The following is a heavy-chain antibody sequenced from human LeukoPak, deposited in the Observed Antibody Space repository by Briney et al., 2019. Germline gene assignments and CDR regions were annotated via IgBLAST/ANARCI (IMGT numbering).Heavy chain of an antibody. CDR1: GGSISSGGYS. Sequence: PSQTLSLTCAVSGGSISSGGYSWSWIRQPPGKGLEWIGYIYHSGSTYYNPSLKSRVTISVDRSKNQFSLKLSSVTAADTAVYYCARDYEYGNNALGFWGQGTLVTVSS. V-gene: IGHV4-30-2*01. CDR2: IYHSGST. D-gene: IGHD2-8*01. CDR3: ARDYEYGNNALGF. J-gene: IGHJ4*02.